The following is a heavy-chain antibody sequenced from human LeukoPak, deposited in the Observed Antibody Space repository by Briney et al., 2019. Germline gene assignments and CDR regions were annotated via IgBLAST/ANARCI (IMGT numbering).Heavy chain of an antibody. J-gene: IGHJ4*02. CDR1: GGSISSYY. V-gene: IGHV4-59*01. D-gene: IGHD3-3*01. Sequence: PSETLSLTCTVSGGSISSYYWSWIRQPPGKGLEWIGYIYSSGSTNYNPSLKSRVTISVDTSKNQFSLKLSSVTAADTAVYYCAGTAYYDFWSGYWFDYWGQGTLVTVSS. CDR2: IYSSGST. CDR3: AGTAYYDFWSGYWFDY.